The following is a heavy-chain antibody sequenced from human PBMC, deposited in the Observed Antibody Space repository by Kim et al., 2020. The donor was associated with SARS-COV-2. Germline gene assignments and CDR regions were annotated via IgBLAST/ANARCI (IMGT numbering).Heavy chain of an antibody. CDR2: IYYSGST. V-gene: IGHV4-59*01. CDR1: GVSISDYY. CDR3: ARDRGQGPLHAFDI. Sequence: SETLSLTCTVSGVSISDYYWSWIQQPPGKGLEWITYIYYSGSTNYNPSLKSRVTISVETSKNQFSLKLSSVTAADTAVYYCARDRGQGPLHAFDIWGQGTIVTVSS. D-gene: IGHD3-10*01. J-gene: IGHJ3*02.